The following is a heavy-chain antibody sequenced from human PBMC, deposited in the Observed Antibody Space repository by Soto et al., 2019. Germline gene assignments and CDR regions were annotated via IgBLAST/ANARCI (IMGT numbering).Heavy chain of an antibody. Sequence: PSETLSLTCAVYGGSFSGYYWSWIRQPPGKGLEWIGEINHSGSTNYNPSLKSRVTISVDTSKNQFSLKLSSVTAADTAVYYCARKGYCSSTSCSGRENWFDPWGQGTLVTVSS. CDR3: ARKGYCSSTSCSGRENWFDP. D-gene: IGHD2-2*01. J-gene: IGHJ5*02. CDR1: GGSFSGYY. V-gene: IGHV4-34*01. CDR2: INHSGST.